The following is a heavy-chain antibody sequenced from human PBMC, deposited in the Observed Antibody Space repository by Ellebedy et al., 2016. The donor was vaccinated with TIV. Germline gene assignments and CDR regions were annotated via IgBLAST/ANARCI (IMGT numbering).Heavy chain of an antibody. CDR2: ISYDGSNA. D-gene: IGHD3-16*01. J-gene: IGHJ4*02. CDR1: GFTFSTYA. Sequence: GESLKISXAASGFTFSTYAVHWVRQAPGKGLEWVAVISYDGSNAWYADSLKGRFTISRDNSKDTLYLQMNNVRAEDTAVYYCARGLYNRLGGLYYWGQGTLVTVSS. CDR3: ARGLYNRLGGLYY. V-gene: IGHV3-30-3*01.